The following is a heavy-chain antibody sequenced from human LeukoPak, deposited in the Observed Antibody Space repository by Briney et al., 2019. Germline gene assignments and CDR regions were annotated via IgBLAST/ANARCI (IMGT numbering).Heavy chain of an antibody. CDR3: ARPRDYYGSGSYYKGVWFDP. CDR2: IIPIFGTA. CDR1: GGTFSSYA. Sequence: ASVKVSCKASGGTFSSYAISWVRQAPGQGLEWMGGIIPIFGTANNAQKFQGRVTITTDESTSTAYMELSSLRSEDTAVYYCARPRDYYGSGSYYKGVWFDPWGQGTLVTVSS. D-gene: IGHD3-10*01. V-gene: IGHV1-69*05. J-gene: IGHJ5*02.